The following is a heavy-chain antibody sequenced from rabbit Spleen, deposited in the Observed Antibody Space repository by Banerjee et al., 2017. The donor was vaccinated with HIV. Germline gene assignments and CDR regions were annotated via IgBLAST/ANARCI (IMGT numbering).Heavy chain of an antibody. V-gene: IGHV1S40*01. CDR2: INTYTGKS. D-gene: IGHD4-1*01. J-gene: IGHJ4*01. CDR3: ARDLAGVIGWNFYL. CDR1: GFSFSGGYY. Sequence: QSLKESGGDLVKPGASLTLTCKASGFSFSGGYYISWVRQAPGKGLEWIGCINTYTGKSVYASWATGRFPVSRTSSSTVTLQMTSLTAADSAIYFCARDLAGVIGWNFYLWGPGTLVTVS.